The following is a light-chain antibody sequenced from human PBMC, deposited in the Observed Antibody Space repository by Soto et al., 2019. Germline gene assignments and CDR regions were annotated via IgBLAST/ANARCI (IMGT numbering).Light chain of an antibody. CDR2: GAS. Sequence: EIVMTQSPATLSVSPGERATLSCRASRSVSSNLAWYQQKPGQAPWLLIYGASTRATGTPARFSGSGSGTEFTLTISSLQSEDFAVYYCQQCNDSPTFGQGTKVDIK. CDR3: QQCNDSPT. J-gene: IGKJ1*01. V-gene: IGKV3D-15*01. CDR1: RSVSSN.